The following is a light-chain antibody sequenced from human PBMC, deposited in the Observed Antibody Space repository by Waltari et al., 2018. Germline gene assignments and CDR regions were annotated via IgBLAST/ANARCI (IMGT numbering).Light chain of an antibody. J-gene: IGKJ4*01. CDR3: LQHKSYPLT. CDR2: GAF. Sequence: DIQMTQSPSAMSASVGDRVTITGRASQDITNYLAWFQQKPGKVPKRLIYGAFSLQSGVPSSVSGSGSGTEFTLTISSLQPEDFATDYCLQHKSYPLTFGGGTKVEIK. V-gene: IGKV1-17*03. CDR1: QDITNY.